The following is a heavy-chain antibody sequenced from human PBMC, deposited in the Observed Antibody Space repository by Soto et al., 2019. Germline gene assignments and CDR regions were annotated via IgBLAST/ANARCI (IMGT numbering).Heavy chain of an antibody. V-gene: IGHV1-3*01. J-gene: IGHJ6*03. CDR1: GYTFTSYG. CDR3: ARGAENYYSYYYMDV. CDR2: INAGNGNT. Sequence: GASVKVSCKASGYTFTSYGMHWVRQAPGQRLEWMGWINAGNGNTRYSQKFQGRITITRDSSASTAHMELSTLRSEDTAVYYCARGAENYYSYYYMDVWGKGTTVTV.